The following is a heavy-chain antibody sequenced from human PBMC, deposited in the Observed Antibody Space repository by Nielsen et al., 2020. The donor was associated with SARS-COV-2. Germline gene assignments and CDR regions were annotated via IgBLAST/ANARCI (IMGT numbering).Heavy chain of an antibody. D-gene: IGHD3-16*01. J-gene: IGHJ4*02. CDR1: GFTFSNYA. CDR2: ISGSGGST. CDR3: VRGLQVPNGLAHR. Sequence: GGSLRLSCAASGFTFSNYAMSWVRQAPGKGLEWVSAISGSGGSTYYADSVKGRFTISRDNAKNTLYLQMNSLRAEDTAVYYCVRGLQVPNGLAHRWGQGTLVTVSS. V-gene: IGHV3-23*01.